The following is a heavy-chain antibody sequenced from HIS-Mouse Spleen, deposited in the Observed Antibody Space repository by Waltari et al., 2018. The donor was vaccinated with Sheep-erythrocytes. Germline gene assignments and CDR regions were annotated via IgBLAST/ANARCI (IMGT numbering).Heavy chain of an antibody. V-gene: IGHV4-39*07. CDR1: GGSISSSSYY. Sequence: QLQLQESGPGLVKPSETLSLTCTVSGGSISSSSYYWGWIRQPPGKGLAWIGSTNYSGSNHYNPSLKSRVNISLATSKNQFSLTLSSVTAADTAVYYCARDEGTYYDFWSGYPPAYYFDYWGQGTLVTVSS. D-gene: IGHD3-3*01. CDR2: TNYSGSN. J-gene: IGHJ4*02. CDR3: ARDEGTYYDFWSGYPPAYYFDY.